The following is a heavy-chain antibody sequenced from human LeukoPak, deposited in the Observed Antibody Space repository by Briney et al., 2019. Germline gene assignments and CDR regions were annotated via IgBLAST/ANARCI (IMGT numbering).Heavy chain of an antibody. CDR1: GGSFSGYY. CDR3: ARDTATGSY. CDR2: INHSGST. D-gene: IGHD6-13*01. J-gene: IGHJ4*02. Sequence: PSETLSLTCAVYGGSFSGYYWNWIRQPPGKGLEWIGEINHSGSTNYNPSLKSRVTISVDTSKNQFSLKLTSVTAADTAVYYCARDTATGSYWGQGTLVTVS. V-gene: IGHV4-34*01.